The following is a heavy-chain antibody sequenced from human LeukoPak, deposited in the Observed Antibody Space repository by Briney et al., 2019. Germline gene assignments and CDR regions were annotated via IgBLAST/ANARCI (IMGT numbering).Heavy chain of an antibody. V-gene: IGHV3-74*01. Sequence: GGSLRLSCAASGFTFSSYWMHWVRQAPGKGLVWVSRINSDGSSTSYADSVKGRFTISRDNAKNSLYLQMNSLRAEDTAVYYCARGLVRGATFDPWGQGTLVTVSS. D-gene: IGHD3-10*01. CDR1: GFTFSSYW. CDR3: ARGLVRGATFDP. CDR2: INSDGSST. J-gene: IGHJ5*02.